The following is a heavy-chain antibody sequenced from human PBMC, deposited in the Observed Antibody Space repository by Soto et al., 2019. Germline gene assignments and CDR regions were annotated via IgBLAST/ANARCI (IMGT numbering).Heavy chain of an antibody. Sequence: GESLKISCKGSGYSFTSYWISWVRQMPGKGLEWMGRIDPSDSYTNYSPSFQGHVTISADKSISTAYLQWSSLKASDTAMYYWARHYETTVTNFDYWGQGTLVTVSS. CDR1: GYSFTSYW. D-gene: IGHD4-4*01. V-gene: IGHV5-10-1*01. CDR3: ARHYETTVTNFDY. CDR2: IDPSDSYT. J-gene: IGHJ4*02.